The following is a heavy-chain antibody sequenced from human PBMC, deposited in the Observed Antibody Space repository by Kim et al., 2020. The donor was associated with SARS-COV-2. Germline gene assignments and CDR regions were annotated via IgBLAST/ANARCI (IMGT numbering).Heavy chain of an antibody. J-gene: IGHJ4*02. Sequence: NHHPPPKRRVTISVATSKNQFSLKLSSVTAADAAVYYCARARGGATHFDYWGQGTLVTVSS. D-gene: IGHD1-26*01. V-gene: IGHV4-59*01. CDR3: ARARGGATHFDY.